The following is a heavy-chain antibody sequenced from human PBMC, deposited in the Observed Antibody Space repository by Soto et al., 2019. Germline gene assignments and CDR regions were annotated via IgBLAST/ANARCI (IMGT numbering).Heavy chain of an antibody. J-gene: IGHJ6*02. CDR1: GGTFSSYA. D-gene: IGHD6-6*01. CDR2: IIPIFGTA. CDR3: ATCIAASNSPSCYYYYGMDV. V-gene: IGHV1-69*13. Sequence: SVKVSCKASGGTFSSYAISWVRQAPGQGLEWMGGIIPIFGTANYAQKFQGRVTITADESTSTAYMELSSLRSEDTAVYYCATCIAASNSPSCYYYYGMDVWGQGTTVTVSS.